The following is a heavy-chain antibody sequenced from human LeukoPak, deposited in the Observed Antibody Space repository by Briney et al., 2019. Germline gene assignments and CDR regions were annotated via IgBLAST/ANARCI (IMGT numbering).Heavy chain of an antibody. V-gene: IGHV3-30*04. CDR2: ISYDGSNK. D-gene: IGHD3/OR15-3a*01. CDR1: GFTFSSYA. CDR3: ARAVDYYFDY. J-gene: IGHJ4*02. Sequence: GSLRLSCAASGFTFSSYAMHWVRQAPGKGLEWVAVISYDGSNKYYADSVKGRFTISRDNSKNTLYLRMNSLRAEDTAVYYCARAVDYYFDYWGQGTLVTVSS.